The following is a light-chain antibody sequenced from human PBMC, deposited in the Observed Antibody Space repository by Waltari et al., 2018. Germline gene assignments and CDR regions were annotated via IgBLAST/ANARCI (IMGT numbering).Light chain of an antibody. V-gene: IGKV1-9*01. CDR2: AAS. CDR1: QGISSH. CDR3: QQLNGYPIT. J-gene: IGKJ5*01. Sequence: IQLTQSPSSLSASVGDRVIITCRASQGISSHLAWYQQKPGKAPKLLIYAASTLQSGVPSRFAGSGSGTDFTLTISSLQPEDFATYYCQQLNGYPITFGQGTRLETK.